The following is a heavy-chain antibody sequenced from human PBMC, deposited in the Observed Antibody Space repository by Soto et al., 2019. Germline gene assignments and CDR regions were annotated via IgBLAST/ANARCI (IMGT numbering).Heavy chain of an antibody. D-gene: IGHD3-22*01. Sequence: QVQLQESGPGLVKPSQTLSLTCTVSGGSISSGGYYWSWIRQHPGKGLEWIGYIYYSGSTYYNPSLKSRVTISVEKSKNQFSLKLSSVPAADTAVYYCARAQGPMIVVVITDWGQGTLVTVSS. V-gene: IGHV4-31*03. CDR1: GGSISSGGYY. J-gene: IGHJ4*02. CDR3: ARAQGPMIVVVITD. CDR2: IYYSGST.